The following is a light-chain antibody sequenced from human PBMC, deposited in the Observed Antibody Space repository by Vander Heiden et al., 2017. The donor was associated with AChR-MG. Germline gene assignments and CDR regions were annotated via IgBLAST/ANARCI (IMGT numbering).Light chain of an antibody. CDR1: QSISNW. CDR3: QQDNVSPWT. V-gene: IGKV1-5*03. J-gene: IGKJ1*01. CDR2: KAS. Sequence: DIQMTQSPSTLSASVGDRVTITCRASQSISNWLAWYQQKPGEAPNLLIYKASTLESGVPSRFNGSGSGTDFSLTISSLQPDDFATCYCQQDNVSPWTFGQRTKVEIK.